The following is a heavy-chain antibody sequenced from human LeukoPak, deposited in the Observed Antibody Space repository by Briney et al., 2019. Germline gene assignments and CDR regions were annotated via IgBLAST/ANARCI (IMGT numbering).Heavy chain of an antibody. J-gene: IGHJ6*02. Sequence: SLTLSCKASGGAFSSYAISWVRQAPGQGLEWMGSIIPILGIANYAQTFKGRVTITADKSTSTAYMELSSLRPEDTAVYYCARDVYDILTGYYYYYGMDVWGQGTTVTVSS. V-gene: IGHV1-69*04. CDR1: GGAFSSYA. CDR2: IIPILGIA. D-gene: IGHD3-9*01. CDR3: ARDVYDILTGYYYYYGMDV.